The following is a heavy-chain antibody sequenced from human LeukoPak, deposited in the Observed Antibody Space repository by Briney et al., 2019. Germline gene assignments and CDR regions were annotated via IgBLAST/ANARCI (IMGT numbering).Heavy chain of an antibody. CDR2: INSDGSTT. CDR1: GFSFSSSW. Sequence: PGGSLRLSCAASGFSFSSSWMHWVRQAPGTGLVWVSRINSDGSTTNYADSVKGRFTTSRDNAMSTLYLQMNSLRAEDTAVYYCARDFGPYGMDVWGQGTTVTVSS. D-gene: IGHD3-16*01. CDR3: ARDFGPYGMDV. J-gene: IGHJ6*02. V-gene: IGHV3-74*01.